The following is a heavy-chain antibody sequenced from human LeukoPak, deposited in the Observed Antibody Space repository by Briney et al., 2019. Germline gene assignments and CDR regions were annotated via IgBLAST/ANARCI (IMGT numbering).Heavy chain of an antibody. D-gene: IGHD3-22*01. CDR3: ARRVYDSSGYYTTDAFDI. V-gene: IGHV4-39*01. J-gene: IGHJ3*02. CDR1: GGSISSSSYS. Sequence: SETLSLTCTVSGGSISSSSYSWGWIRQPPGKGLEWIGSIYYSGSTYYNPSLKSRVTISVDTSKNQFSLKLSSVTAADTAVYYCARRVYDSSGYYTTDAFDIWGQGTMVTVSS. CDR2: IYYSGST.